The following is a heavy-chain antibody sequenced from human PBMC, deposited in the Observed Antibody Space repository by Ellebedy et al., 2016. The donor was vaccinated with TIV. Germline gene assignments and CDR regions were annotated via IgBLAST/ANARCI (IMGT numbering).Heavy chain of an antibody. CDR3: ARDSGNYYLNY. CDR2: FYYSSRT. D-gene: IGHD1-26*01. CDR1: GGSISRSH. J-gene: IGHJ4*02. Sequence: SETLSLTXTLSGGSISRSHWHWIRQPPGKGLEWIGYFYYSSRTNFNPSLESRATISVDTSKNQFSLKLSSVTAADTAVYYCARDSGNYYLNYWGQGTLVTVSS. V-gene: IGHV4-59*01.